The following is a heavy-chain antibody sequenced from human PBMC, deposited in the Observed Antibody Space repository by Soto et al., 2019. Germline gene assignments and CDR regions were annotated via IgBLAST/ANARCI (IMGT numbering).Heavy chain of an antibody. D-gene: IGHD6-19*01. CDR1: GYTFTSYY. J-gene: IGHJ6*02. Sequence: QVQLVKSGAEVKKPGASVKVSCKASGYTFTSYYMHWVRQAPGQGLAWMGIINPSGGSTSYAQKLQCRVTRTRDRSAITAYLERSRLRSKDTSVYYCARQAVAGNYYYDMDVWGQGTTVTVSS. V-gene: IGHV1-46*04. CDR2: INPSGGST. CDR3: ARQAVAGNYYYDMDV.